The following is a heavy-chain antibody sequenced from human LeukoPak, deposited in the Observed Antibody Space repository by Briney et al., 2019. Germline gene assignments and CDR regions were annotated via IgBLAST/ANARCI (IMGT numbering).Heavy chain of an antibody. V-gene: IGHV3-53*01. D-gene: IGHD3-16*01. CDR1: GFTVSSNF. CDR3: ARDLLGGGTFDI. J-gene: IGHJ3*02. Sequence: PGGSLRLSCAASGFTVSSNFMNWVRQAPGKGLEWGSDYADSVKGRFTISRDNSKNTLYLQMNSLRAADPAVYYCARDLLGGGTFDIWGQGTMVTVSS.